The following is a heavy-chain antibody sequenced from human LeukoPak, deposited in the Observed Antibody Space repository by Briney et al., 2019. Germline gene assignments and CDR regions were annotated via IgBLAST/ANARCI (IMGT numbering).Heavy chain of an antibody. J-gene: IGHJ4*02. Sequence: PGGSLRLSCAASGFTFSSYWMHWVRQAPGKGLVWVSRINSDGSSTSYADSVKGRFTISRDNAKNTLYLQMNSLRAEDTAVYHCARDDKKYYYDSSLWDYWGQGTLVTVSS. D-gene: IGHD3-22*01. V-gene: IGHV3-74*01. CDR3: ARDDKKYYYDSSLWDY. CDR2: INSDGSST. CDR1: GFTFSSYW.